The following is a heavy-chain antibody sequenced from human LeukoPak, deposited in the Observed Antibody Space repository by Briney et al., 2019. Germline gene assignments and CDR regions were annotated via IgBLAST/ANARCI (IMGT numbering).Heavy chain of an antibody. J-gene: IGHJ4*02. CDR3: ARSPYSSSSEYFDY. V-gene: IGHV4-31*03. CDR2: IYYSGST. D-gene: IGHD6-6*01. Sequence: PSQTLSLTCTVSGGSISSGGYYWSWIRQHPGKGLEWIGYIYYSGSTYYNPSLKSRVTISVDTSKNQFSLKLSSVTAADTAVYYCARSPYSSSSEYFDYWGQGTLVTVSS. CDR1: GGSISSGGYY.